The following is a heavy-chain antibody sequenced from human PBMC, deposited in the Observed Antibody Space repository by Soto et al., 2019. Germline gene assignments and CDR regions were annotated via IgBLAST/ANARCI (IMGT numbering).Heavy chain of an antibody. D-gene: IGHD1-1*01. CDR2: ITSSSSYI. Sequence: GGSLRLSCAASGFTFSLYSMIWVRQAPGKGLEWVASITSSSSYIYYEDSLKGRFTISRDNAKNSLSLQLDSLRDEDTAVYFCVRARSTDSRTDYWGQGTLVTVSS. CDR1: GFTFSLYS. V-gene: IGHV3-21*01. J-gene: IGHJ4*02. CDR3: VRARSTDSRTDY.